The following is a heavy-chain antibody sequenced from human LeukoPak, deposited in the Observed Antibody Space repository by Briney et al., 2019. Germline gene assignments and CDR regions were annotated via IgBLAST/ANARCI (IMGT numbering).Heavy chain of an antibody. CDR3: ARDDGSYYDSSGFDY. Sequence: GGSLRLSWAASGFTFSSYAMSWVRQAPGKGLEWVSHINGSGGSTYYADSVKGRFTISRDNSQNTLYLQLNSLRAEDTAVYYCARDDGSYYDSSGFDYWGQGTMVTVSS. CDR1: GFTFSSYA. J-gene: IGHJ4*02. CDR2: INGSGGST. V-gene: IGHV3-23*01. D-gene: IGHD3-22*01.